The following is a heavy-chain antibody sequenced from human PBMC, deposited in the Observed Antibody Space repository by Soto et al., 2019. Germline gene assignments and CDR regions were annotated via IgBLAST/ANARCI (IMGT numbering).Heavy chain of an antibody. D-gene: IGHD1-7*01. CDR3: ARATRWNYKSYFDF. Sequence: PSETLSLTCAVSVYSIRSGYYWGWIRQPPGKGLEWIGSIYYSGLTDYIPSLESRVTISVDTSKNQFSLKLTSVTAADTALYFCARATRWNYKSYFDFWGQGALVTVSS. CDR1: VYSIRSGYY. CDR2: IYYSGLT. J-gene: IGHJ4*02. V-gene: IGHV4-38-2*01.